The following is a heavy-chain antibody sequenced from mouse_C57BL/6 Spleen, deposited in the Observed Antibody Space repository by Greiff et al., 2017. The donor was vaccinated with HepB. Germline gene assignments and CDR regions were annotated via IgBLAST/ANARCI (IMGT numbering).Heavy chain of an antibody. CDR2: ISSGSSTI. J-gene: IGHJ2*01. CDR1: GFTFSDYG. CDR3: AGGNYFDY. V-gene: IGHV5-17*01. Sequence: EVKLMESGGGIVKPGGSLKLSCAASGFTFSDYGMHWVRQAPEKGLEWVAYISSGSSTIYYADTVKGRFTISRDNAKNTLFLQMTSLRSEDTAMYYCAGGNYFDYWGQGTTLTVSS.